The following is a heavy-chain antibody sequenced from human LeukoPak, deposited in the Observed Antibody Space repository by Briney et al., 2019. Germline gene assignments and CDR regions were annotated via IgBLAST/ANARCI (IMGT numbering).Heavy chain of an antibody. CDR3: AELGITMIGGV. J-gene: IGHJ6*04. Sequence: GGSLRLSCAAPGFSFSSYEMNWVRQAPGKGLEWVSYISSSGSTIYYADSVKGRFTISRDNAKNSLYLQMNSLRAEDTAVYYCAELGITMIGGVWGKGTTVTISS. CDR1: GFSFSSYE. D-gene: IGHD3-10*02. CDR2: ISSSGSTI. V-gene: IGHV3-48*03.